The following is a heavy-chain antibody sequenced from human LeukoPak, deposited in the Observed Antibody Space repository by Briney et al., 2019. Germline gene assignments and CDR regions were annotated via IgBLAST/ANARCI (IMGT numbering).Heavy chain of an antibody. CDR2: IYYSGST. J-gene: IGHJ4*02. D-gene: IGHD6-13*01. Sequence: PSETLSLTCTVSGGSISSSNYYWGWIRQPPGKGLEWIGSIYYSGSTYYNPSLNSRVTISVDTSKNQFSLKLSSVTAADTAVYYCARHRLYTNSWVDYWGQGTLVTASS. V-gene: IGHV4-39*01. CDR1: GGSISSSNYY. CDR3: ARHRLYTNSWVDY.